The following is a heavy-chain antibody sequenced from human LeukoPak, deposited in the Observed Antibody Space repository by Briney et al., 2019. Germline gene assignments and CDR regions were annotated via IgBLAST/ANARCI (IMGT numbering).Heavy chain of an antibody. CDR3: ARVYVEDSSGWYRSYFDY. Sequence: GGSLRLSCAASGFTFSSYSMNWVSQAPGKGLEWVSYISSSSSTIYYADSVKGRFTISRDNAKNSLYLQMNSLRDEDTAVYYCARVYVEDSSGWYRSYFDYWGQGTLVTVSS. CDR1: GFTFSSYS. J-gene: IGHJ4*02. V-gene: IGHV3-48*02. D-gene: IGHD6-19*01. CDR2: ISSSSSTI.